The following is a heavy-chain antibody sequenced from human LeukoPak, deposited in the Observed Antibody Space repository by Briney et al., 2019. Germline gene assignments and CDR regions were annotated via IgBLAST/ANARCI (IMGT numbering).Heavy chain of an antibody. CDR3: AKLSRSSGRVDYFAC. J-gene: IGHJ4*02. Sequence: PGGSLRLSCAASGFPFSNFAMTWVRQAPGKGLEWVSAISAGGSSTYSADSVKGRFTISRDNSKNMLYLQMNSLRAEDTAIYFCAKLSRSSGRVDYFACWGQGTLVTVSS. V-gene: IGHV3-23*01. CDR2: ISAGGSST. CDR1: GFPFSNFA. D-gene: IGHD6-19*01.